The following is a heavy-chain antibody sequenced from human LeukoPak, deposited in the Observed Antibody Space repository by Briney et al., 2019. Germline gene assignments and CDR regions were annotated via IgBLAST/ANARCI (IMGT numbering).Heavy chain of an antibody. D-gene: IGHD3-22*01. CDR1: GFTFGDYA. J-gene: IGHJ4*02. V-gene: IGHV3-23*01. CDR3: ARDRDYDSSGYDY. CDR2: ISGSGGST. Sequence: GGSLRLSCTASGFTFGDYAMSWVRQAPGKGLEWVSAISGSGGSTYYADSVKGRFTISRDNAKNSLYLQMNSLRAEDTAVYYCARDRDYDSSGYDYWGQGTLVTVSS.